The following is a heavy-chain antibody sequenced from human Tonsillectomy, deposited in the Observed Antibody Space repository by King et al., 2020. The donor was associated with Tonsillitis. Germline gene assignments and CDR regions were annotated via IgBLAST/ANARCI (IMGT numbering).Heavy chain of an antibody. CDR3: ARDFXVXXAXRFDP. CDR2: INPKSGDT. Sequence: QLVQSGAEVKKPGASVKVSCKTIGYTFTDHYIHWVRQAPGQGLEWMGWINPKSGDTNYAPKFRGRVTMTRDTSISTAYMDLSRLRSDDTAVYYCARDFXVXXAXRFDPXXQGTLXTVS. V-gene: IGHV1-2*02. CDR1: GYTFTDHY. J-gene: IGHJ5*02.